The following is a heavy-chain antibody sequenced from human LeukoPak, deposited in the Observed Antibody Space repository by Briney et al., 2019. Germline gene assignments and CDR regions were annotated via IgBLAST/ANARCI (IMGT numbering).Heavy chain of an antibody. CDR1: GYIFTSYW. Sequence: GASLMISCKGSGYIFTSYWIGWVRQLPGKGLEWMGIIYPGDSDTRYSPSFQGQVTISADKSISTSYLQWSSLKASDTAMYYCARHRGYDYYYYYIDVWGKGTTVTVSS. J-gene: IGHJ6*03. V-gene: IGHV5-51*01. CDR3: ARHRGYDYYYYYIDV. D-gene: IGHD3-22*01. CDR2: IYPGDSDT.